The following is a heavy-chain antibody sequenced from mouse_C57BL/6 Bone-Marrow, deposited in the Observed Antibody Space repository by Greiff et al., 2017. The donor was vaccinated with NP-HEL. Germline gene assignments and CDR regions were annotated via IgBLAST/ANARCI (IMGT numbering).Heavy chain of an antibody. J-gene: IGHJ1*03. V-gene: IGHV5-4*01. CDR2: ISDGGSYT. CDR3: AREGGYDGYYGWYFDV. CDR1: GFTFSSYA. Sequence: EVKVEESGGGLVKPGGSLKLSCAASGFTFSSYAMSWVRQTPEKRLEWVATISDGGSYTYYPDNVKGRFTISRDNAKNNLYLQMSHLKSEDTAMYYCAREGGYDGYYGWYFDVWGTGTTVTVSS. D-gene: IGHD2-3*01.